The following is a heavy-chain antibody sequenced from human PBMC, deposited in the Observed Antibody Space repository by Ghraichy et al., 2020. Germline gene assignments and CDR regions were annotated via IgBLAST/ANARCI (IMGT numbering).Heavy chain of an antibody. Sequence: SETLSLTCTVSGSSISTGYYWGWIRQPPGKGLEWIGSIYHSGSIYYNPSLKSRVTISVDTSKNQFSLKLSSVTAADTAVYYCAKQYNRNAGTFDYWGQGTLVIVSS. CDR1: GSSISTGYY. D-gene: IGHD1-14*01. V-gene: IGHV4-38-2*02. CDR3: AKQYNRNAGTFDY. CDR2: IYHSGSI. J-gene: IGHJ4*02.